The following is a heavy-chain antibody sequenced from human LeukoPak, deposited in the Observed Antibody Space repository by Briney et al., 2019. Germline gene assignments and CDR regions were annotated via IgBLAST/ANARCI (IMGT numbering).Heavy chain of an antibody. J-gene: IGHJ5*02. CDR3: ARDLDGYGSGNGA. Sequence: RGESLRLSCAASGFTFSNYWMHWVRQAPGKGLVWVSRIITDGSSTDYEDSVKGRFTISRDNAKNTLYLQMNSLRAEDTAVYYCARDLDGYGSGNGAWGQGTLVTVSS. CDR1: GFTFSNYW. CDR2: IITDGSST. V-gene: IGHV3-74*01. D-gene: IGHD2-2*03.